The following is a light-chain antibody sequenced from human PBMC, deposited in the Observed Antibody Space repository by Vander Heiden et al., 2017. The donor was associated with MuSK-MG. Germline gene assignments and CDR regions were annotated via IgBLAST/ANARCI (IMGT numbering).Light chain of an antibody. V-gene: IGLV2-14*03. CDR2: DVS. CDR3: SSYRSSSTPVV. J-gene: IGLJ2*01. Sequence: QSALTQPAPVSGSPGQSITISCTGTSRDVGGYNYVSWYQQHPGRAPKLMIYDVSNRPSGVSNRFSGSKSGNTASLTISGLQAEDEADYYCSSYRSSSTPVVFGGGTKLTVV. CDR1: SRDVGGYNY.